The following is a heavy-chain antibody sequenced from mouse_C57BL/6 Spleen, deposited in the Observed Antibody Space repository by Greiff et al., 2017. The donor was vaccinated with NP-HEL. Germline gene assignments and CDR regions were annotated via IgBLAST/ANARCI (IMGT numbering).Heavy chain of an antibody. J-gene: IGHJ2*01. CDR2: IYPSDSET. Sequence: QVQLQQSGAELVRPGSSVKLSCKASGYTFTSYWMDWVKQRPGQGLEWIGNIYPSDSETHYNQKFKDKATLTVDKSSSTAYMQLSSLTSEDSAVYYCARHATGTRGYFDYWGQGTTVTVSS. CDR1: GYTFTSYW. D-gene: IGHD4-1*02. CDR3: ARHATGTRGYFDY. V-gene: IGHV1-61*01.